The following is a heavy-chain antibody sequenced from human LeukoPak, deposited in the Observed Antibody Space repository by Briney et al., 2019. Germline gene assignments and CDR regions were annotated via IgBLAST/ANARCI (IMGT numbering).Heavy chain of an antibody. J-gene: IGHJ3*02. CDR2: ISSSGSTI. V-gene: IGHV3-11*01. CDR1: GFTFSDYY. Sequence: GGSLRLSCAASGFTFSDYYMSWIRQAPGKGLEWVSYISSSGSTIYYADSVKGRFTISRDNAKNSLYLQMNSLRAEDTAVYYCARDRVPAAGDAFDIWGQGTMVTVSS. CDR3: ARDRVPAAGDAFDI. D-gene: IGHD2-2*01.